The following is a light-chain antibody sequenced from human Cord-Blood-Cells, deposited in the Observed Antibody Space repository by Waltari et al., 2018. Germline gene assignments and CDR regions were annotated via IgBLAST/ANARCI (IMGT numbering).Light chain of an antibody. CDR2: DVS. CDR1: SSDVGVSNY. J-gene: IGLJ3*02. Sequence: QSALTQPRSVSGSPGQSVPISCTGTSSDVGVSNYVSWYQQHPGKAPNLMIYDVSKRPSGVPDRFSGSKSGNTASLTISGLQAEDEADYYCCSYAGSYTWVFGGGTKLTVL. CDR3: CSYAGSYTWV. V-gene: IGLV2-11*01.